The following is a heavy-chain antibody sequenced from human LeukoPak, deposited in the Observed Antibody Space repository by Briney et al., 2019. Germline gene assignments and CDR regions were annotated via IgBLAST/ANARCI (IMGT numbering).Heavy chain of an antibody. CDR3: ARGNIAAAAPDY. J-gene: IGHJ4*02. CDR2: IFYSGST. CDR1: GGSISSYY. V-gene: IGHV4-59*01. D-gene: IGHD6-13*01. Sequence: SETLSLTCTVSGGSISSYYWSWIRQPPGKGLEWIGYIFYSGSTNYNPSLKSRVTISVDTSKNQFSLKLSPVTAADTAVYYWARGNIAAAAPDYWGQGTLVTVSS.